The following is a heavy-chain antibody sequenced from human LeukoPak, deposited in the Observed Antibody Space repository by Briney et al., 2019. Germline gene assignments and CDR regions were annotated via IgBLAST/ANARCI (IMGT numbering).Heavy chain of an antibody. J-gene: IGHJ6*03. CDR2: ISSKANSYAT. D-gene: IGHD3-22*01. CDR3: TSRGNYDSSYYMDV. CDR1: GFTFSGCL. V-gene: IGHV3-73*01. Sequence: GGSLRLSCAASGFTFSGCLIHWVRQASGKGLEWVGQISSKANSYATSYAASVKGRFTIARDDSKTTAYLQMNSLKTEDTAIYYCTSRGNYDSSYYMDVWGKGTTVTVSS.